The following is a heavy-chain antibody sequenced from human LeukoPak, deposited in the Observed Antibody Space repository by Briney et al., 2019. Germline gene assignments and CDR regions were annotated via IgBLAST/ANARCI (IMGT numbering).Heavy chain of an antibody. D-gene: IGHD3-10*01. CDR3: ARRLYGSGSSPFDY. V-gene: IGHV5-51*01. CDR2: IYPGDSDT. CDR1: GYSSTSYW. J-gene: IGHJ4*02. Sequence: HAESLKISCKASGYSSTSYWIGWVRQMPGKGLEWMGIIYPGDSDTRYSPSFQGQVTISADKSISTAYLQWSSLKASDTAMYYCARRLYGSGSSPFDYWGQGTLVTVSS.